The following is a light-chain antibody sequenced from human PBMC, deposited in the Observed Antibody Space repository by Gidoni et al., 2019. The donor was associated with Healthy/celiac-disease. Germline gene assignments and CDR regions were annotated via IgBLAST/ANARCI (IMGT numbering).Light chain of an antibody. Sequence: EIVLTQSPGTLSLSPGERATLSCRASQSVSSSYLAWYQQKPGQAPRLLIYGASSRATGITDRFSGSGSGTDFTLTISRLEPEDFAVYYCQQYGSSPPSGTFGQGTKVEIK. CDR1: QSVSSSY. J-gene: IGKJ1*01. V-gene: IGKV3-20*01. CDR3: QQYGSSPPSGT. CDR2: GAS.